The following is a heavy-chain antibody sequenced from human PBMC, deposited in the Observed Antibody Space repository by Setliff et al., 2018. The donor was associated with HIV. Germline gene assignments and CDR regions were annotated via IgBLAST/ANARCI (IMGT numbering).Heavy chain of an antibody. J-gene: IGHJ6*02. CDR3: ARDCRVGWVFTYGMDV. Sequence: SGGSLRLSCAASGFTFSSYPMSWVRQSPGKGPEWVSAISDGGGSTYYAVSVKGRFTISRDNSKNTLYLQMNSLRVEDTAVYYCARDCRVGWVFTYGMDVWGQGTLVTVSS. V-gene: IGHV3-23*01. CDR2: ISDGGGST. D-gene: IGHD6-13*01. CDR1: GFTFSSYP.